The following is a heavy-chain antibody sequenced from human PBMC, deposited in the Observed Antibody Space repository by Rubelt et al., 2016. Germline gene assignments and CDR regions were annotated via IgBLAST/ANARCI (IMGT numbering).Heavy chain of an antibody. Sequence: GKGLEWVGRIKSKTDGGTTDYAAPVKGRFTISRDDSKNTLYLQMNSLKTEDTAVYYCTTASPSIAVGGPAVNDAFDVWGQGTMATVSS. J-gene: IGHJ3*01. CDR3: TTASPSIAVGGPAVNDAFDV. CDR2: IKSKTDGGTT. V-gene: IGHV3-15*01. D-gene: IGHD6-6*01.